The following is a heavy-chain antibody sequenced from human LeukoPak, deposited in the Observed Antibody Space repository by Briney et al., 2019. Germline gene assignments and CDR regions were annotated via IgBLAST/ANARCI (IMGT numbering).Heavy chain of an antibody. CDR3: ARDPYNGSYGDYYYYYMDV. J-gene: IGHJ6*03. CDR2: ISRSASTI. D-gene: IGHD1-26*01. Sequence: GGSLRLSCAASGFTFSSYEMNWVRQAPGKGLEWVSYISRSASTIYYADSVKGRFTISRDNAKNSLYLQMNSLRVEDTAIYYCARDPYNGSYGDYYYYYMDVWGKGTTVTVSS. V-gene: IGHV3-48*03. CDR1: GFTFSSYE.